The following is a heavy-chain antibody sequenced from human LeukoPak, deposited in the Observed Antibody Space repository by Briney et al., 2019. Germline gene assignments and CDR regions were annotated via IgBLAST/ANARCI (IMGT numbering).Heavy chain of an antibody. Sequence: GESLKISCKGSGYGFTNYWIGWVRQMPGEGLEWMGIIYPGDSDPRYSPSFQGQVTISADKSISTAYLQWSSLKASDTAMYYCARLDILTGSPFDYWGQGTLVTVSS. CDR3: ARLDILTGSPFDY. CDR2: IYPGDSDP. D-gene: IGHD3-9*01. CDR1: GYGFTNYW. V-gene: IGHV5-51*01. J-gene: IGHJ4*02.